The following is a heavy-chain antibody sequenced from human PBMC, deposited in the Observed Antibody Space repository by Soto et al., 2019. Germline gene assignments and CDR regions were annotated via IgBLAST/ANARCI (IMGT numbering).Heavy chain of an antibody. CDR3: ARALDSSSTLSFRRRAQTNWFDP. D-gene: IGHD6-13*01. J-gene: IGHJ5*02. V-gene: IGHV1-18*04. CDR1: GYTFTSYG. Sequence: QVQLVQSGAEVKKPGASVKVSCKASGYTFTSYGISWVRQAPGQGLEWMGWISAYNGNTNYAQKLQGRVTMTTDTSTSTADMELRSLRSDDTAVYYCARALDSSSTLSFRRRAQTNWFDPWGQGTLVTVSS. CDR2: ISAYNGNT.